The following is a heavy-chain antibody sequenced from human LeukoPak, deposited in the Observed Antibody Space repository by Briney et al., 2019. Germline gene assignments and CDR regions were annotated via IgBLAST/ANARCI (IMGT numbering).Heavy chain of an antibody. CDR1: GYTFTGYY. CDR2: IDANSGGT. J-gene: IGHJ3*02. Sequence: ASVKVSCKASGYTFTGYYMHWVRQAPGQGLEWMGWIDANSGGTNYAQKFQGRVTMTRDTSISTAYMELSRLRSDDTAVYYCASKWVTYYYNSSYYHYPTDVFDIWGQGTMVTVSS. V-gene: IGHV1-2*02. D-gene: IGHD3-22*01. CDR3: ASKWVTYYYNSSYYHYPTDVFDI.